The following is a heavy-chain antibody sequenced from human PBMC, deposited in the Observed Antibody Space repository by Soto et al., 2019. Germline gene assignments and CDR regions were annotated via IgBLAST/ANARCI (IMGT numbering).Heavy chain of an antibody. V-gene: IGHV1-18*01. CDR1: GYTFTSYG. Sequence: QVQLVQSGAEVKKPGASVKVSCKASGYTFTSYGFSWVRQAPGQGLEWMGWISAYNGNTNYAQKLQGRVTMTTDTTTSTDYKELRSLRSDDTAVYYCARVVATQTADFDYWGQGTLITVSS. CDR2: ISAYNGNT. D-gene: IGHD5-12*01. J-gene: IGHJ4*02. CDR3: ARVVATQTADFDY.